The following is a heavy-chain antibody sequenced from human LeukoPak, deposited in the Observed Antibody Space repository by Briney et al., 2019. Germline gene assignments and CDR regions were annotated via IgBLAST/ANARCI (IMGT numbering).Heavy chain of an antibody. CDR1: GYTFSSYW. J-gene: IGHJ4*02. CDR2: IKQDGSEK. V-gene: IGHV3-7*01. CDR3: ARDYTVDQFDY. Sequence: PGGSLRLSCAASGYTFSSYWMSWVRQAPGKGLEWVANIKQDGSEKYYVDSVKGRFTISRDKAKNSLYLQMNSLRAEDTAVYYCARDYTVDQFDYWGQGTLVTVSS. D-gene: IGHD4-23*01.